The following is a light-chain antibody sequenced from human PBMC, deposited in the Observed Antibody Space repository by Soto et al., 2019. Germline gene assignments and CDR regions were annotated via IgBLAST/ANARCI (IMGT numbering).Light chain of an antibody. CDR3: SSYTTGSTCV. Sequence: QSALTQPASVSGSPGQSITISCTGTSSDVGGYDYVSWYQQHPGKAPKLMIYDVSNRPSGVSSRFSGSKSGNTASLTISGLQAEDEADYYCSSYTTGSTCVFGTGTKLTVL. V-gene: IGLV2-14*01. J-gene: IGLJ1*01. CDR2: DVS. CDR1: SSDVGGYDY.